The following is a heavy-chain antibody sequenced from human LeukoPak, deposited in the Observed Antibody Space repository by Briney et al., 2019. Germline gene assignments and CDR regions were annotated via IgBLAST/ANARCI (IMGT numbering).Heavy chain of an antibody. CDR1: GFTFSSFA. D-gene: IGHD3-10*01. Sequence: PGGSLRLSCAASGFTFSSFAMSWVRQAPGKGLEWVSVITRSGTTYYAESVKGRFTISRDNSKNTLYLQMNSLRADDPAVYFCAKEAMATGSGGEFFDYWGPGTLVTVSS. V-gene: IGHV3-23*01. J-gene: IGHJ4*02. CDR3: AKEAMATGSGGEFFDY. CDR2: ITRSGTT.